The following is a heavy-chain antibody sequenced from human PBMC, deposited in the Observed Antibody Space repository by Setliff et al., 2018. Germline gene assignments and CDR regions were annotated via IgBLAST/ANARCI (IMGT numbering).Heavy chain of an antibody. D-gene: IGHD4-17*01. CDR2: IIPILGIA. J-gene: IGHJ3*02. CDR3: ARWATVTTENAFDI. V-gene: IGHV1-69*02. Sequence: GASVKVSCKASGGTFSSYTISWVRQAPGQGLEWMGRIIPILGIANYAQKFQGRVTITADKSTSTAYMELSSLRSEDTAVYYCARWATVTTENAFDIWGQGAMVTVSS. CDR1: GGTFSSYT.